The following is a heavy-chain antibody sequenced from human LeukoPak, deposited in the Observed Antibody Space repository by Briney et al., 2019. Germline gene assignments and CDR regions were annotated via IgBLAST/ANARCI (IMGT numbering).Heavy chain of an antibody. J-gene: IGHJ4*02. Sequence: SETLSLTCTVSGGSISSYYWSWIRQPAGKGLEWIGRIYTSGSTNYNPSLKSRVTMSVDTSKNQFSLKLSSVTAADTAVYYCARTTYSSSWYAESDDYFAYWGQGTLVTVSS. CDR1: GGSISSYY. CDR3: ARTTYSSSWYAESDDYFAY. D-gene: IGHD6-13*01. V-gene: IGHV4-4*07. CDR2: IYTSGST.